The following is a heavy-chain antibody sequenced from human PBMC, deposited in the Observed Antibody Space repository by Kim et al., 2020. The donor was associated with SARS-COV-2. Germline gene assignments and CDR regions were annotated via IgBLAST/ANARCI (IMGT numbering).Heavy chain of an antibody. CDR1: GFTFSNYW. Sequence: GGSLRLSCAASGFTFSNYWMSWVRQAPGKGLEWVANIKHDGSEKYYVDSVKGRFTISRDNAKNSLYLQMNSLRVEDTAVYYCARARGVDYWGQVTLVTVS. CDR2: IKHDGSEK. CDR3: ARARGVDY. J-gene: IGHJ4*02. D-gene: IGHD3-16*01. V-gene: IGHV3-7*03.